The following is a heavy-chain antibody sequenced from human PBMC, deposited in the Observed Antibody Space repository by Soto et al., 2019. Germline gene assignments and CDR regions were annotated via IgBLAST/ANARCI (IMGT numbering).Heavy chain of an antibody. D-gene: IGHD5-12*01. CDR1: GYTFTSYY. Sequence: EASVKVSCKASGYTFTSYYMHWVRQAPGQGLEWMGIINPSGGSTSYTQKFQGRVTMTRDTSTSTVYMELSSLRSEDTAVYYCARDGYKDAFDIWGQGTMVTVSS. J-gene: IGHJ3*02. CDR3: ARDGYKDAFDI. V-gene: IGHV1-46*01. CDR2: INPSGGST.